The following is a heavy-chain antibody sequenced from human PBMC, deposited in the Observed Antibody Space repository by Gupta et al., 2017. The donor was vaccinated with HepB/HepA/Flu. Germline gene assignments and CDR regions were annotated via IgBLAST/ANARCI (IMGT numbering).Heavy chain of an antibody. J-gene: IGHJ5*02. Sequence: EVQLVESGGGLVQPGGSLRLSCAASGFTFSSYWMRWVLPAPAQGLEWVANIKQDGSEKYYVDSVKGRFTISRDNAKNSLYLQMNSLRAEDTAVYYCARDRSSACGGECYYNWFDPWGQGTLVTVSS. CDR1: GFTFSSYW. V-gene: IGHV3-7*01. D-gene: IGHD2-21*01. CDR2: IKQDGSEK. CDR3: ARDRSSACGGECYYNWFDP.